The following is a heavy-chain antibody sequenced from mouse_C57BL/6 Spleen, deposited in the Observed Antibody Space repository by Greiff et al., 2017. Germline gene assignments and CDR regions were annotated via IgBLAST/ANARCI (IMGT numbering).Heavy chain of an antibody. Sequence: VKLEESGPGLVQPSQSLSITCTVSGFSLTSYGVHWVRQSPGKGLEWLGVIWRGGSTGYNAAFMSRLSLTKDNSKSQVFFKMNSLQADDTAIYYCAHITTVVATYYAMDYWGQGTSVTVSS. CDR3: AHITTVVATYYAMDY. J-gene: IGHJ4*01. CDR2: IWRGGST. V-gene: IGHV2-5*01. CDR1: GFSLTSYG. D-gene: IGHD1-1*01.